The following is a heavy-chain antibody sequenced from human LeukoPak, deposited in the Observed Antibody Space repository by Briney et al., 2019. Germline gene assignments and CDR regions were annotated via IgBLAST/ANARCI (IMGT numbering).Heavy chain of an antibody. CDR3: ATYDILTGFDY. D-gene: IGHD3-9*01. CDR1: GGTFSDHI. J-gene: IGHJ4*02. V-gene: IGHV1-69*08. CDR2: ISPLLGAS. Sequence: ASVKVSCKASGGTFSDHIIFWVRQAPGQGLEWMGGISPLLGASNHTQKFQDRVRITADKSASTAYMELSNLRSADTAVYYCATYDILTGFDYWGQGTLVTVSS.